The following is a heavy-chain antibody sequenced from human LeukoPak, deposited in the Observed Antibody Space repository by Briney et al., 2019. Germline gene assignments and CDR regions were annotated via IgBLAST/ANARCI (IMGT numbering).Heavy chain of an antibody. CDR2: IWYDGSNK. V-gene: IGHV3-33*01. CDR3: ARGSGAMAGTLDP. J-gene: IGHJ5*02. CDR1: GFTFSNYG. Sequence: GGSLRLSRVASGFTFSNYGMHWVRQAPGKGLEWVAFIWYDGSNKYYVDSVKGRFTISRDNSKNTLFVQMNSLRGEDTAVYYCARGSGAMAGTLDPWGQGTLVIVSS. D-gene: IGHD6-19*01.